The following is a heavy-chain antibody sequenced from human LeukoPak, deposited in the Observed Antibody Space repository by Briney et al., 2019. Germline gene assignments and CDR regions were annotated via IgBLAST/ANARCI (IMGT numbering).Heavy chain of an antibody. J-gene: IGHJ4*02. CDR1: GGTFSSYA. CDR3: ARGIVATIDLDY. D-gene: IGHD5-12*01. CDR2: IVPIFGIA. V-gene: IGHV1-69*04. Sequence: SVKVSCKASGGTFSSYAISWVRQAPGQGLEWMGRIVPIFGIANYAQKFQGRVTITADKSTSTAYMELSSLRSEDTAVYYCARGIVATIDLDYWGQGTLVTVSS.